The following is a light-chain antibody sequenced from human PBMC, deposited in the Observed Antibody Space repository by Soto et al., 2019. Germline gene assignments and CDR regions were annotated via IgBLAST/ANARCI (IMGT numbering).Light chain of an antibody. CDR3: PPYAAGSISLV. V-gene: IGLV2-23*02. CDR2: EVT. J-gene: IGLJ2*01. Sequence: QSVLTQPASVSGSPGQSITISCTGTSSDVGSYNLVSWYQHLPGKAPKLMIFEVTKRPSGVSTRFSGSKSGNTASLTISGLLHEDEEDYYCPPYAAGSISLVFGGGTKLTVL. CDR1: SSDVGSYNL.